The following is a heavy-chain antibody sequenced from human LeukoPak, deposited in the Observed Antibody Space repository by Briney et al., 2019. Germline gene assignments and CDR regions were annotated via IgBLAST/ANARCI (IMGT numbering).Heavy chain of an antibody. CDR1: GYTFTGYY. V-gene: IGHV1-2*02. Sequence: ASVKVSCKASGYTFTGYYVHWVRQAPGQGLEWMGWINPNNDGTNYAQSFQGRVTMTRDTSISTAYMELSSLKSDDTAVFFCARGKEYDDSSGIFGYWGQGTLVTVSS. CDR3: ARGKEYDDSSGIFGY. CDR2: INPNNDGT. D-gene: IGHD3-22*01. J-gene: IGHJ4*02.